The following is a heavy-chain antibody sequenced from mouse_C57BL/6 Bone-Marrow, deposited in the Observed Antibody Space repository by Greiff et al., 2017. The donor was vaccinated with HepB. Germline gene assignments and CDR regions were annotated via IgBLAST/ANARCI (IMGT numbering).Heavy chain of an antibody. J-gene: IGHJ2*01. CDR2: IYPGDGDT. CDR3: ARALTTVVDFDY. Sequence: QVQLQQSGPELVKPGASVKISCKASGYAFSSSWMNWVKQRPGKGLEWIGRIYPGDGDTNYNGKFKGKAKLTADKSSSTADMQLSSLTSEDSAVYFCARALTTVVDFDYWGQGTTLTVSS. V-gene: IGHV1-82*01. D-gene: IGHD1-1*01. CDR1: GYAFSSSW.